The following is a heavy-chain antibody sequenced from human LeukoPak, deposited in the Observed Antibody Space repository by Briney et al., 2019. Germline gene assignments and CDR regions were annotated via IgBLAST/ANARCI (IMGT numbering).Heavy chain of an antibody. Sequence: GGSLRLSCAASGFTFSSSAMSWVRQAPGKGLEWVSAISNNGGYTYYADSVQGRFTISRDNSKSTLCLQMNSLRAEDTAVYYCAKGSGTSRPYYFDYWGQGTLVTVSS. CDR1: GFTFSSSA. V-gene: IGHV3-23*01. D-gene: IGHD1-26*01. J-gene: IGHJ4*02. CDR3: AKGSGTSRPYYFDY. CDR2: ISNNGGYT.